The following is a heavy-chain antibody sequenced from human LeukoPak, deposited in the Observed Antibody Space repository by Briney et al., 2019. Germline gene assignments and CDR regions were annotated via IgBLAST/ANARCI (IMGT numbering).Heavy chain of an antibody. J-gene: IGHJ4*02. Sequence: GESLKISCKGSGYTFSNYWIGWVRQMPGQGLEWMGIIFPRDSDIRYSPSFQGQVTISADKSISTAYLQWSSLKASDTAMYYCARRGHSSSWYGTYYFDYWGQGTLVTVSS. D-gene: IGHD6-13*01. CDR1: GYTFSNYW. CDR2: IFPRDSDI. V-gene: IGHV5-51*01. CDR3: ARRGHSSSWYGTYYFDY.